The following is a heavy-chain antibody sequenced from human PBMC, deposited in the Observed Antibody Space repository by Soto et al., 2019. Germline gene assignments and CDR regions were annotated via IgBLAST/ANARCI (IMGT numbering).Heavy chain of an antibody. D-gene: IGHD5-18*01. CDR2: IKQDGSEK. V-gene: IGHV3-7*05. CDR3: ARERIQLWPTTRPGAFDI. Sequence: EVQLVESGGGLVQPGGSLRLSCAASGFTFSSYWMIWVRQAPGKGLEWVANIKQDGSEKYYVDSVKGRFTISRDNAKNSLYLQMNSLRAEDTAVYYCARERIQLWPTTRPGAFDIWGQGTMVTVSS. CDR1: GFTFSSYW. J-gene: IGHJ3*02.